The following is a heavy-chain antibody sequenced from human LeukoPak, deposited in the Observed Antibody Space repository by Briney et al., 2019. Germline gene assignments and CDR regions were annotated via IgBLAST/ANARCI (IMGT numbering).Heavy chain of an antibody. J-gene: IGHJ4*02. CDR2: INMDGTTI. CDR3: ARVSRGNYHFDY. Sequence: PGGSLRLSCAASGFTFSTYWMHWVRQSPGKGLVWVSRINMDGTTISYAGSVEGRFTISRDNAKNTLYLQMNSLRAEDTAVYYCARVSRGNYHFDYWGQGALVTVSS. V-gene: IGHV3-74*01. D-gene: IGHD1-7*01. CDR1: GFTFSTYW.